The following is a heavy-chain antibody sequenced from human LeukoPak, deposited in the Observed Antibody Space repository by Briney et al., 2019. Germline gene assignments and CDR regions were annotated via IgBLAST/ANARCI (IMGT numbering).Heavy chain of an antibody. CDR1: GGTFTNYA. Sequence: SVTVSCKASGGTFTNYAINWVRQAPGQGLEWMGRIIPILDVTNYAQKFQGRVTITADQSTSTAYMELSRLRAEDTAVYYCARGGGVDILTGFQYWGQGTLVTVSS. J-gene: IGHJ4*02. D-gene: IGHD3-9*01. V-gene: IGHV1-69*04. CDR2: IIPILDVT. CDR3: ARGGGVDILTGFQY.